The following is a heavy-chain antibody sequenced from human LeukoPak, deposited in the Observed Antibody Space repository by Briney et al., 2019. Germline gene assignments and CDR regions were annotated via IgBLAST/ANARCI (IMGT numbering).Heavy chain of an antibody. CDR3: AKDPVLLWFGELEFDP. Sequence: GGTLRLSCAASRFTFSTYGMNWDRQAPGQGLEGVAFIRYDGGNKSYADSVKGRFTISKDNSKKTMYLQMNRLRGEDTAVYYSAKDPVLLWFGELEFDPWGQGTLVTVSS. J-gene: IGHJ5*02. V-gene: IGHV3-30*02. CDR1: RFTFSTYG. D-gene: IGHD3-10*01. CDR2: IRYDGGNK.